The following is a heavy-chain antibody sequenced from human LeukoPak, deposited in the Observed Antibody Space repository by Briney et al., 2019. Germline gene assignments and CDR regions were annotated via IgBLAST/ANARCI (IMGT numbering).Heavy chain of an antibody. CDR3: ARPQNWNVRSDAFDI. D-gene: IGHD1-1*01. Sequence: GGSLRLSCAASGFTFSSYSMNWVRQAPGKGLEWVSSISSSSSYIYYADSVKGRFTISRDNAKNSLYLQMNSLRAEDTAVYYCARPQNWNVRSDAFDIWGQGTMVTVSS. CDR2: ISSSSSYI. V-gene: IGHV3-21*01. J-gene: IGHJ3*02. CDR1: GFTFSSYS.